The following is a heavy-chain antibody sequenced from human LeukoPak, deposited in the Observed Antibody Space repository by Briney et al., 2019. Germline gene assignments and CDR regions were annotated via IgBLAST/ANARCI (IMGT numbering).Heavy chain of an antibody. J-gene: IGHJ5*02. Sequence: ASVKVSCKVSGYTLTELSMHWVRQAPGKGVEWMGGFDPEDGETIYAQKFQGRVTMTEDTSTDTAYMELSSLRSEDTAVYYCATGSYDILTGYYNQAFGRWGQGTLVTVSS. D-gene: IGHD3-9*01. CDR2: FDPEDGET. CDR1: GYTLTELS. V-gene: IGHV1-24*01. CDR3: ATGSYDILTGYYNQAFGR.